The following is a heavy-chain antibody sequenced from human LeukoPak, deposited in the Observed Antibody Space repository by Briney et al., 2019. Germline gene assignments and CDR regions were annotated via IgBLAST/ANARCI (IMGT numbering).Heavy chain of an antibody. Sequence: GGSLRLSCAASGFTFSDYYMSWIRQAPGKGLEWISCISSSGGYITYYADSVKGRFTISRDDAKNSLYLQMSSLRAEDTAVYYCARDPGDAFDIWGQGTTVTVSS. CDR1: GFTFSDYY. J-gene: IGHJ3*02. CDR3: ARDPGDAFDI. CDR2: ISSSGGYIT. V-gene: IGHV3-11*01.